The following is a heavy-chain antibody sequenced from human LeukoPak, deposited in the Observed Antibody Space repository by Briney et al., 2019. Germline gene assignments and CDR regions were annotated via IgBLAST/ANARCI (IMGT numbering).Heavy chain of an antibody. Sequence: GASVKVSCKTSGYTFTSYGLSWVRQAPGQGLEWMGRIIPILGIANYAQKFQGRVTITADKSTSTAYMELSSLRSEDTAVYYCARVALRGNKGGGRPFDPWGQGTLVTVSS. CDR1: GYTFTSYG. CDR3: ARVALRGNKGGGRPFDP. D-gene: IGHD4-23*01. J-gene: IGHJ5*02. V-gene: IGHV1-69*04. CDR2: IIPILGIA.